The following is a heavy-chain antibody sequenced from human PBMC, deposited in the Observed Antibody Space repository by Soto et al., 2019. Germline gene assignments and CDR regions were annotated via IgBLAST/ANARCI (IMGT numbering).Heavy chain of an antibody. V-gene: IGHV4-59*01. D-gene: IGHD6-19*01. CDR2: IYYSGST. Sequence: SETLSLTCTVSGGSISSYYWSWIRQPPGKGLEWIGYIYYSGSTNYNPSLKSRVTISVDTSKNQFSLKLSSVTAADTAVYYCAIAHLSGWHYYFDYWGQGTLVTVSS. CDR3: AIAHLSGWHYYFDY. CDR1: GGSISSYY. J-gene: IGHJ4*02.